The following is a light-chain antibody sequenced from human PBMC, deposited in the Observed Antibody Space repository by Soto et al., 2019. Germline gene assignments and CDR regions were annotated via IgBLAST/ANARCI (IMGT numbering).Light chain of an antibody. J-gene: IGKJ1*01. CDR1: QSVSNNY. Sequence: EIVLTQSPGTLSLSPGERATLSCRASQSVSNNYVAWYQQKPGQAPRLLIYGASNRATGIPARFSGSGSGTDFALTISRLEPEDFAVYYCQQYGSSGTFGQGTKVEIK. CDR2: GAS. V-gene: IGKV3-20*01. CDR3: QQYGSSGT.